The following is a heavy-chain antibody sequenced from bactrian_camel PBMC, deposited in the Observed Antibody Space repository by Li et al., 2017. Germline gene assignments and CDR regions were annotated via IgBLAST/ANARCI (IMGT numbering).Heavy chain of an antibody. J-gene: IGHJ6*01. V-gene: IGHV3S1*01. D-gene: IGHD2*01. Sequence: HVQLVESGGDLVQPGGSLTLSCTASGFTFSGYWMYWVRQTPAKGLEWVSTIDKSGASTYFADSVKGRFAISRDNAKNTMYLQMSSLKFEDTAAYYCVREGTGEGSQYVPFGVWGQGTQVTVS. CDR3: VREGTGEGSQYVPFGV. CDR1: GFTFSGYW. CDR2: IDKSGAST.